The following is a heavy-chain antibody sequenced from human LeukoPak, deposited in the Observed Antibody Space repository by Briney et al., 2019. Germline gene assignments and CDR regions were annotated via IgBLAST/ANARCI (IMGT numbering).Heavy chain of an antibody. CDR2: IKSKTDGGTT. Sequence: KSGGSLRLSCAASGFTFSNAWMSWVRQAPGKGLEWVGRIKSKTDGGTTDYAAPVKGRFTISRDDSKNTLYLQMNSLKTEDTAVYYCTTTELTIFGLSYGMDVWGQGTTVTVSS. J-gene: IGHJ6*02. CDR3: TTTELTIFGLSYGMDV. CDR1: GFTFSNAW. D-gene: IGHD3-3*01. V-gene: IGHV3-15*01.